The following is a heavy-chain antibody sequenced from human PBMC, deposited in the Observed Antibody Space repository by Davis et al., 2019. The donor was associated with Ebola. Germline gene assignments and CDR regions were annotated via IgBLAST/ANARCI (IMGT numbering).Heavy chain of an antibody. Sequence: SVKVSCKASGGTFSSYAISWVRQAPGQGLEWMGGIIPIFGTANYAQKFQGRVTITADESTSTAYMELSSLRSEDTAVYYCARGGDETDYGDYVDYWGQGTLVTVSS. CDR3: ARGGDETDYGDYVDY. D-gene: IGHD4-17*01. J-gene: IGHJ4*02. V-gene: IGHV1-69*13. CDR2: IIPIFGTA. CDR1: GGTFSSYA.